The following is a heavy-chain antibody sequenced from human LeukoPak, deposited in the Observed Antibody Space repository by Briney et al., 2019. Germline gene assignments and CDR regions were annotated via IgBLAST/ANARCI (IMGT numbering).Heavy chain of an antibody. CDR3: ARSEQFPYYMDV. V-gene: IGHV1-2*02. Sequence: ASVKVSCKASGYTFTGYYLHWVRQAPGQGLEWMGWINPNSGGTNYAQKFQGRVTMTRDTSISTACMELSRLRSDDTAVYYCARSEQFPYYMDVWGKGTTVTVSS. CDR1: GYTFTGYY. J-gene: IGHJ6*03. CDR2: INPNSGGT. D-gene: IGHD6-19*01.